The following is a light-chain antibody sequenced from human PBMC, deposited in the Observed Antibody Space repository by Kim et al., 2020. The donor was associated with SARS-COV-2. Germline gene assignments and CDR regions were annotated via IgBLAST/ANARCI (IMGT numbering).Light chain of an antibody. J-gene: IGLJ3*02. Sequence: QSALTQPASVSGSPGQSVTISCTGTSGDVGGYKFVSCHQQHPGTPPKLIIFNGSRRPSGVSNRFSATKSGNTASLTISGLQAEDEADYYCCSYAGRSTWVFGGGTKLTVL. CDR3: CSYAGRSTWV. CDR1: SGDVGGYKF. V-gene: IGLV2-23*01. CDR2: NGS.